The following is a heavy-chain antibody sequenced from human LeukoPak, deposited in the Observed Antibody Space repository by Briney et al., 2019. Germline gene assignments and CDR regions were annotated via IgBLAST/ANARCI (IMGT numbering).Heavy chain of an antibody. Sequence: GGSLRLSCAASGFTFSSYWMHWVRQAPGKGLVWVSGISDSGGSTYYADSVKGRFTISRDNSKNSLYLQMNSLRTEDTALYYCAKDLYSSGWYFDYWGQGTLVTVSS. V-gene: IGHV3-43*02. J-gene: IGHJ4*02. CDR3: AKDLYSSGWYFDY. D-gene: IGHD6-19*01. CDR1: GFTFSSYW. CDR2: ISDSGGST.